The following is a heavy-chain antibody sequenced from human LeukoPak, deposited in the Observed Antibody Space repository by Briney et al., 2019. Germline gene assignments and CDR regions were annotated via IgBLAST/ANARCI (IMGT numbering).Heavy chain of an antibody. CDR1: GGSISTYY. Sequence: LSLTCTVSGGSISTYYWSWIRQAPGKGLEWVSYITPSSSYTYYADSVKGRFTISRDNAKNSLYLQMNSLGAEDTAVYYCARGHYGLDVWGQGTTVTVSS. CDR3: ARGHYGLDV. J-gene: IGHJ6*02. V-gene: IGHV3-11*05. CDR2: ITPSSSYT.